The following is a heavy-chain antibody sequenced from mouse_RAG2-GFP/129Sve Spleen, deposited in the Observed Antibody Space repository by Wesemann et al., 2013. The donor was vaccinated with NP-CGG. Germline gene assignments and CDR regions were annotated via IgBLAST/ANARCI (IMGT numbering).Heavy chain of an antibody. CDR2: INPYNDGT. V-gene: IGHV1-14*01. J-gene: IGHJ4*01. CDR1: GYTFTSYV. Sequence: LQQSGPELVKPGASVKMSCKASGYTFTSYVMHWVKQKPGQGLEWIGYINPYNDGTKYNEKFKGKATLTSDKSSSTAYMELSSLTSEDSAVYYCARYGNYYAMDYWGQGTSVTVSS. CDR3: ARYGNYYAMDY. D-gene: IGHD2-10*02.